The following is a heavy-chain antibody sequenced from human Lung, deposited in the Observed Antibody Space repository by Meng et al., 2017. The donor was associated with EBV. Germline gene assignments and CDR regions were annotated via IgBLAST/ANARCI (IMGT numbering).Heavy chain of an antibody. CDR2: INEDGGIR. CDR1: GCPFSRYW. CDR3: SRDLAGADDY. D-gene: IGHD1-14*01. V-gene: IGHV3-74*01. J-gene: IGHJ4*02. Sequence: EVQLVESGGALVQPGGSLRLSCASSGCPFSRYWMHWVRQAPGQGLMWVARINEDGGIRNYADSVKGRFTISRDNAKNTLYLQMNNLRAEDTATYFCSRDLAGADDYWGQGTLVTVSS.